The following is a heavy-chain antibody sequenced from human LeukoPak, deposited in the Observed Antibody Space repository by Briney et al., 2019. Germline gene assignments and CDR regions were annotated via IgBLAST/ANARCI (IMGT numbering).Heavy chain of an antibody. Sequence: PSGTLSLTCAVSSGSIFSSNWWSWVRPPPGKGLEWIGQIFHDGSTSYSPSLKSRVTISVDKSKNQFSLRLTSVTAADTAVYYCASWDCIAAAGNYPCYYYYMDVWGKGTTVTVSS. CDR2: IFHDGST. D-gene: IGHD6-13*01. CDR1: SGSIFSSNW. V-gene: IGHV4-4*02. J-gene: IGHJ6*03. CDR3: ASWDCIAAAGNYPCYYYYMDV.